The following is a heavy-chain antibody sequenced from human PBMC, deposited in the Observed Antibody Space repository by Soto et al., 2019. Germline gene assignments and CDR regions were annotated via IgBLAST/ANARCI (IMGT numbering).Heavy chain of an antibody. Sequence: EVQLVESGGGLVKPGGSLRLSCAASGFTFSDYSINWVRQAPGKGLEWVSSISSTSTYIDYADSVKGRFTISRDNAKISLSLQMNSLRAEDTALYYCAREAGPDALEIWGQGTMVTVSS. D-gene: IGHD6-13*01. CDR2: ISSTSTYI. J-gene: IGHJ3*02. CDR1: GFTFSDYS. V-gene: IGHV3-21*01. CDR3: AREAGPDALEI.